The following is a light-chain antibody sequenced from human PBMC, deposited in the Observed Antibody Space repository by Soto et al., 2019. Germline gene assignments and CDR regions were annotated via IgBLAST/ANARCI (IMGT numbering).Light chain of an antibody. Sequence: IPLTQSPSSLSASVGDRVTVTCRASDDITNYLAWYQQKAGKAPKLLIYDASTLYSGVPSRFSGSGSGTDFTLTISGLQPEDFAVYYCQQFGDSLTFGGGTKVEI. J-gene: IGKJ4*01. V-gene: IGKV1-9*01. CDR3: QQFGDSLT. CDR1: DDITNY. CDR2: DAS.